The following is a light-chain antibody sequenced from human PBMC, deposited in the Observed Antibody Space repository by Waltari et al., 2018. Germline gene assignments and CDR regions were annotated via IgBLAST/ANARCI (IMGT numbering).Light chain of an antibody. V-gene: IGKV1-39*01. CDR3: QQYFSAPYT. J-gene: IGKJ2*01. Sequence: DIQMTQSPSSLSASVGDSVTITCRASQTISTYLNWYQQTAGKAPKLLIYAASALQSGVPSRFRGSGSGTDFTLTITSLQPEDVAVYYCQQYFSAPYTFGQGTKLEIK. CDR1: QTISTY. CDR2: AAS.